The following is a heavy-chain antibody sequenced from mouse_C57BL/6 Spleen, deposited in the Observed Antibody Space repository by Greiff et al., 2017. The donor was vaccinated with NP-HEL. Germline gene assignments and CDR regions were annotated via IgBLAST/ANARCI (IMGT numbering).Heavy chain of an antibody. CDR3: ARSKYSNSLDY. J-gene: IGHJ2*01. CDR2: IYPGDGDT. V-gene: IGHV1-80*01. D-gene: IGHD2-5*01. Sequence: QVQLKESGAELVKPGASVKISCKASGYAFSSYWMNWVKQRPGKGLEWIGQIYPGDGDTNYNGKFKGKATLTADKSSSTAYMQLSSLTSEDSAVYFCARSKYSNSLDYWGQGTTLTVSS. CDR1: GYAFSSYW.